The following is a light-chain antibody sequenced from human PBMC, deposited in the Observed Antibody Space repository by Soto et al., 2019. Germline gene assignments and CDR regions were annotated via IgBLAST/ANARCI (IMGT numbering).Light chain of an antibody. CDR1: QDTSRS. CDR2: AAS. Sequence: DTQVTHSPSFLSASVVDRVTLTCRASQDTSRSLGWYQQKPGKAPKLLIYAASTLHSGVPSRFSGSGSGTEFTLTISSLQPEDFATYYCQKLYTYPLTCGGGTKGDIK. V-gene: IGKV1-9*01. CDR3: QKLYTYPLT. J-gene: IGKJ4*02.